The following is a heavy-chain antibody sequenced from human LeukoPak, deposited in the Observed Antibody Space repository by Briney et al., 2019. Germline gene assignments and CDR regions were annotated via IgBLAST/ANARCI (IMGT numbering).Heavy chain of an antibody. Sequence: SETLSLTCTVSGGSISSSSYYWGWIRQPPGKGLEWIGSIYYSGSTYYNPSLKSRVTISVDTSKNQFSLKLSSVTAADTAVYYCASLIDNIVVVTATGDAFDIWGQGTMVTVSS. V-gene: IGHV4-39*07. J-gene: IGHJ3*02. CDR2: IYYSGST. D-gene: IGHD2-21*02. CDR3: ASLIDNIVVVTATGDAFDI. CDR1: GGSISSSSYY.